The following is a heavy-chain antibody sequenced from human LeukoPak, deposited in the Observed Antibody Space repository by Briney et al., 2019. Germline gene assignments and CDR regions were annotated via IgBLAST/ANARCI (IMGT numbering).Heavy chain of an antibody. Sequence: GGSLRLSCAASGFTFSSYAMSWVRQAPGKGLEWVSGLSGSGGSTYYAGSVKGRFTISRDNSKNTLYLQMNSLRAEDTAVYYCARPNFYSSSWPVFDYWGQGTLVTVSS. CDR2: LSGSGGST. D-gene: IGHD6-13*01. CDR3: ARPNFYSSSWPVFDY. J-gene: IGHJ4*02. CDR1: GFTFSSYA. V-gene: IGHV3-23*01.